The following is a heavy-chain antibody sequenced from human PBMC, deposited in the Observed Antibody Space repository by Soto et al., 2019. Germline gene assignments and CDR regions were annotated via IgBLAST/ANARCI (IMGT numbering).Heavy chain of an antibody. CDR2: INHSGST. CDR1: GGSFSGYY. Sequence: QVQLQQWGAGLLKPSETLSLTCAVYGGSFSGYYWSWIRQPPGKGLEWIGEINHSGSTNYNPSLKSRVTRSVDTSKNQFSLKLSSVTAADTAVYYCARGAPPQYYYDSSGYPRHGMDVWGQGTTVTVSS. V-gene: IGHV4-34*01. CDR3: ARGAPPQYYYDSSGYPRHGMDV. D-gene: IGHD3-22*01. J-gene: IGHJ6*02.